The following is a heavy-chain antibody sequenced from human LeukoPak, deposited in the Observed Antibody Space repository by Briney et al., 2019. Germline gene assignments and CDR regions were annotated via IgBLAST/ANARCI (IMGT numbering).Heavy chain of an antibody. J-gene: IGHJ5*02. CDR1: GYSISSGYY. CDR3: ARDLGSYYYDSSGYYFWFDP. V-gene: IGHV4-38-2*02. Sequence: PSETLSLTCTVSGYSISSGYYWGWIRPPPGKGREWIGSIYHSGSTYYNPSLKSRVTISVDTSKNQFSPKLSSVTAADTAVYYCARDLGSYYYDSSGYYFWFDPWGQGTLVTVSS. CDR2: IYHSGST. D-gene: IGHD3-22*01.